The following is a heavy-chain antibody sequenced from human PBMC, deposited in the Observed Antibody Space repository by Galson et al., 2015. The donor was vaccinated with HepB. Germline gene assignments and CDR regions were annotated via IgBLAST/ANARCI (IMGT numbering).Heavy chain of an antibody. V-gene: IGHV5-51*03. Sequence: QSGAEVKKPGESLKIPCKGSGYSFTSYWIGWVRQMPGKGLEWMGIIYPGDSDTRYSPSFQGQVTISADKSISTAYLQWSSLKASDTAMYYCARARSGSSSWYEEEYFQHWGQGTLVTVSS. D-gene: IGHD6-13*01. CDR2: IYPGDSDT. CDR3: ARARSGSSSWYEEEYFQH. J-gene: IGHJ1*01. CDR1: GYSFTSYW.